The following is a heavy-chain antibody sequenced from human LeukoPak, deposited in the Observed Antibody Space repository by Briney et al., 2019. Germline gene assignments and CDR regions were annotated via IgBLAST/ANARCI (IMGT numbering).Heavy chain of an antibody. CDR2: ISNSSSTI. V-gene: IGHV3-48*01. D-gene: IGHD3-3*01. CDR3: ARGVRRFLEWVSMDV. Sequence: PGGSLRLSCAASGFTFSIYSMNWVRQAPGKGLEWVSYISNSSSTIYYADSVKGRFTISRDNAKNSLYLQMNSLRAEDTAVYYCARGVRRFLEWVSMDVWGKGTTVIVSS. J-gene: IGHJ6*03. CDR1: GFTFSIYS.